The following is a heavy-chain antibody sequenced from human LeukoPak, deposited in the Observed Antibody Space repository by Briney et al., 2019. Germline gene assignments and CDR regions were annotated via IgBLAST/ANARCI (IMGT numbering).Heavy chain of an antibody. CDR2: IIPIFGTA. Sequence: ASVKVSCKASGGTFSSYAISWVRQAPGQGLEWMGGIIPIFGTANYAQKFQGRVTITADESTSTAYMELSSLRSEDTAVYYCAGEYSSSWYPSPPFFDYWGQGTLVTVSS. V-gene: IGHV1-69*13. CDR3: AGEYSSSWYPSPPFFDY. CDR1: GGTFSSYA. D-gene: IGHD6-13*01. J-gene: IGHJ4*02.